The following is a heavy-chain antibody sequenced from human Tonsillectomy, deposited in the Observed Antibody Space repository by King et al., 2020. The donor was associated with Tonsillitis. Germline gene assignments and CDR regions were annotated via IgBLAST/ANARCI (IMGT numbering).Heavy chain of an antibody. Sequence: VQLQESGPGLVKPSETLSLTCTVSGGSINNNYWSWIRQPPGKGLEWIGFIYYSGSTNYNPSLKSRVTISIDTSKNQFSLKLSSVTAADTAVYYCARQYDFWRGYRINWFDPWGQGTLVTVSS. J-gene: IGHJ5*02. CDR1: GGSINNNY. CDR3: ARQYDFWRGYRINWFDP. CDR2: IYYSGST. D-gene: IGHD3-3*01. V-gene: IGHV4-59*01.